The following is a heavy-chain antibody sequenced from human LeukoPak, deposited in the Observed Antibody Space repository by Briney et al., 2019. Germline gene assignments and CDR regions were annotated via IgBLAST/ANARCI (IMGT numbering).Heavy chain of an antibody. V-gene: IGHV5-51*01. J-gene: IGHJ5*02. CDR3: ARTLYYYDSSASRSHWFDP. D-gene: IGHD3-22*01. CDR2: IYPGDSDT. CDR1: GYSFTNYW. Sequence: LGESLKISCKGSGYSFTNYWIGWVRQMPGKGLEWMGIIYPGDSDTRYSPSFQGQVTISADKSISTAYLQWSSLKASDTAMYYCARTLYYYDSSASRSHWFDPWGQGTLVTVSS.